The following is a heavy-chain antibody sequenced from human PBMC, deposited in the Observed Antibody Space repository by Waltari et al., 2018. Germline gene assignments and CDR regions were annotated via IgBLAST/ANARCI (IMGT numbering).Heavy chain of an antibody. CDR1: GFTLSSSG. CDR2: LWYDGNHI. Sequence: QVQLVESGGGVVQPGTSLRLSCAASGFTLSSSGMHWVRQAPGKGLEWVAVLWYDGNHIFYADSVKGRFTVSRDSSKNTLFLQMNSLSAEDTAVYFCARGSGSNHNNFDYWGQGTLVTVSS. CDR3: ARGSGSNHNNFDY. D-gene: IGHD3-3*01. J-gene: IGHJ4*02. V-gene: IGHV3-33*01.